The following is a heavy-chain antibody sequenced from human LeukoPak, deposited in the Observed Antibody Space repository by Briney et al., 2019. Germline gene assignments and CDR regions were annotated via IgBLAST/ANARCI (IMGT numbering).Heavy chain of an antibody. D-gene: IGHD2-15*01. CDR1: GLTFNVYG. J-gene: IGHJ4*02. V-gene: IGHV3-23*01. Sequence: PAGSLRLSCTASGLTFNVYGMSWVRQAPGKGLEWVSTISGSGDSTHYADSVKGRFTISRDNSKNTLYLQMNSLRVEDAAVYYCAKDVGGPSFFDFWGQGSLVIVSS. CDR3: AKDVGGPSFFDF. CDR2: ISGSGDST.